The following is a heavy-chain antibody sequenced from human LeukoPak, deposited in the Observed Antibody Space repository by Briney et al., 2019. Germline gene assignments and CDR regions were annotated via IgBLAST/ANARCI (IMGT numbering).Heavy chain of an antibody. J-gene: IGHJ4*02. CDR3: ARTHFSVWGSYRYFDY. CDR1: GGSFSGYY. D-gene: IGHD3-16*02. V-gene: IGHV4-34*01. CDR2: INHSGST. Sequence: SETLSLTCAAYGGSFSGYYWSWIRQPPGKGLEWIGEINHSGSTNYNPSLKSRVTISVDTSKNQFSLKLSSVTAADTAVYYCARTHFSVWGSYRYFDYWGQGTLVTVSS.